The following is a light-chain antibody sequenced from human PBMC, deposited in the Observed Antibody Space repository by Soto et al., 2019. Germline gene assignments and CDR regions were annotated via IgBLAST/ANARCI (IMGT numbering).Light chain of an antibody. J-gene: IGLJ3*02. CDR3: QSHDSSLNSWV. V-gene: IGLV1-40*01. Sequence: QSVLTQPPSVSGAPGQSVTISCPGSSSNIGAGSDVHWYQHLPGTAPKLLIYGNNKRPSGVPDRFSGSKSGTSASLAITGLQADDEADYYCQSHDSSLNSWVFGGGTKLTVL. CDR2: GNN. CDR1: SSNIGAGSD.